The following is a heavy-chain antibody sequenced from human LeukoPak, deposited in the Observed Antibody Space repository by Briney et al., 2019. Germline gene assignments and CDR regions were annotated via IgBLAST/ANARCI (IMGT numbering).Heavy chain of an antibody. CDR3: AVRDGYNSLDFDY. CDR2: IIPILGIA. J-gene: IGHJ4*02. CDR1: GGTFSSYA. Sequence: SVKVSCKASGGTFSSYAISWVRQAPGQGLEWVGRIIPILGIANYAQKFQGRVTITADKSTSTAYMELSSLGSEDTAVYYCAVRDGYNSLDFDYWGQGTLVTVSS. V-gene: IGHV1-69*04. D-gene: IGHD5-24*01.